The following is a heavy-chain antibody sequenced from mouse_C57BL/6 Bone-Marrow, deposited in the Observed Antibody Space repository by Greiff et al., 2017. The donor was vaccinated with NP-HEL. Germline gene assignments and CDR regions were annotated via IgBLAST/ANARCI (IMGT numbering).Heavy chain of an antibody. V-gene: IGHV14-4*01. J-gene: IGHJ2*01. Sequence: EVKLMESGAELVRPGASVKLSCTASGFNIKDDYMHWVKQRPEQGLEWIGWIDPENGDTEYASKFQGKATITADTSSNTAYLQLSSLTSEDTAVYYCTIPLDYWGQGTTLTVSS. CDR2: IDPENGDT. CDR3: TIPLDY. CDR1: GFNIKDDY.